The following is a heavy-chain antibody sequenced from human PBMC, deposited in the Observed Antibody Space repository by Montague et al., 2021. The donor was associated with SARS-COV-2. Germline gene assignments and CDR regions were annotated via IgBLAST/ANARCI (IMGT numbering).Heavy chain of an antibody. CDR3: ARGFDL. CDR2: IYNSEST. CDR1: GGSISSYY. V-gene: IGHV4-59*01. J-gene: IGHJ2*01. Sequence: SETLSLTCTVSGGSISSYYWSWIRQPPGKGLEWIGYIYNSESTNYNPTLKSTFTISVDTSKSQFPLTLSSVTAADTAVYYCARGFDLWGRGTLVTVSS.